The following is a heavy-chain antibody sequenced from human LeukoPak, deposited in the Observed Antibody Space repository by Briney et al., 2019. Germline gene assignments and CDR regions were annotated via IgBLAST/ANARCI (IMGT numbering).Heavy chain of an antibody. V-gene: IGHV4-59*11. D-gene: IGHD5-18*01. J-gene: IGHJ4*02. Sequence: PSETLSLTCTVSGGSISSHYWSWIRQPPGKGLEWIGYIYYSGSTNYNPSLKSRVTISVDTSKNQFSLKLSSVTAADTAVYYCAGSVDTAMDFDYLGQGTLVTVSS. CDR1: GGSISSHY. CDR2: IYYSGST. CDR3: AGSVDTAMDFDY.